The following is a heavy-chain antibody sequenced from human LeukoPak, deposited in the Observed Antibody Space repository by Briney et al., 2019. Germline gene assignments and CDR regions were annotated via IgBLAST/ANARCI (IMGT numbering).Heavy chain of an antibody. CDR1: GFTFGDYF. J-gene: IGHJ5*02. V-gene: IGHV3-69-1*01. D-gene: IGHD3-9*01. Sequence: PGGSLRLSCAASGFTFGDYFMSWIRQAPGRGPEWISYITGETITYYADSVKGRFTISRDNAKNSLYLQMNSLRAEDTAVYYCAREGDDIYLGGFDPWGQGTLVTVSS. CDR2: ITGETIT. CDR3: AREGDDIYLGGFDP.